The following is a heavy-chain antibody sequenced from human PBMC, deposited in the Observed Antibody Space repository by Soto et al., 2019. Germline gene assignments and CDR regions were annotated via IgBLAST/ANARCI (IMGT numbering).Heavy chain of an antibody. CDR2: IIPIFGTA. Sequence: QVPLVQSGAEVKKPGSSVKVSCKASGGTFSSYAISWVRQAPGQGLEWMGGIIPIFGTANYAKKFQGRVTITADESTSTAYMGLSSLGSEDTAVYYCARAQLLWFGGCPARRGCDYWGQGTLVTVSS. J-gene: IGHJ4*02. V-gene: IGHV1-69*01. CDR1: GGTFSSYA. CDR3: ARAQLLWFGGCPARRGCDY. D-gene: IGHD3-10*01.